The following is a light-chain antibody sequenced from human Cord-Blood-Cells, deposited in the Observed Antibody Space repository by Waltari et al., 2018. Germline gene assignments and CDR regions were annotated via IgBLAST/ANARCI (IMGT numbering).Light chain of an antibody. CDR2: DAS. CDR3: QQRSNWPPT. V-gene: IGKV3-11*01. CDR1: QSVSSY. J-gene: IGKJ1*01. Sequence: EIVLTQSPATLSLSPGERATLSCRASQSVSSYLAWYQQKPGQAPRLLIYDASNRVTGIPARFSGSGSGTDFTLTISSLEPEDFAVYYCQQRSNWPPTFGQGP.